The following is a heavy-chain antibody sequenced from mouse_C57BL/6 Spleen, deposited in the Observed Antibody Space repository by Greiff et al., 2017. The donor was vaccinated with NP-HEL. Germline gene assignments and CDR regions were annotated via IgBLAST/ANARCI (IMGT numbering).Heavy chain of an antibody. CDR1: GYAFSSSW. Sequence: VQLQQSGPELVKPGASVKISCKASGYAFSSSWMNWVKQRPGKGLEWIGRIYPGDGDTNYNGKFKGKATLTADKSSSTAYMQLSSLTSEDSAVYFCAREDGSLAYWGQGTLVTVSA. CDR2: IYPGDGDT. D-gene: IGHD1-1*01. CDR3: AREDGSLAY. V-gene: IGHV1-82*01. J-gene: IGHJ3*01.